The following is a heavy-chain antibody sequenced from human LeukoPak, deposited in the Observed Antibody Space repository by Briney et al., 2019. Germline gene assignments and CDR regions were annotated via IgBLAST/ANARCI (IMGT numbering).Heavy chain of an antibody. CDR1: GSRFTDYW. D-gene: IGHD2/OR15-2a*01. V-gene: IGHV5-51*01. Sequence: GASLKISCKGSGSRFTDYWIGWVRQMPGKGLEWMGIIYPGDSDTSYSPSFQGQVTISADKSISTAYLQWSSLKASDTAMCYCARRGTTYYATQDAFDIWGQGTMVTVSS. CDR3: ARRGTTYYATQDAFDI. CDR2: IYPGDSDT. J-gene: IGHJ3*02.